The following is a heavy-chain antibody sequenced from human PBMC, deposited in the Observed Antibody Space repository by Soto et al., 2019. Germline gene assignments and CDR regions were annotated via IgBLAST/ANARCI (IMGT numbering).Heavy chain of an antibody. CDR2: VKSDETST. J-gene: IGHJ5*02. D-gene: IGHD5-12*01. CDR1: GFSFSSYW. CDR3: VRGYSWWGFNL. Sequence: VQLVESGVGLVQPGGSLRLSCVASGFSFSSYWMHWVRQVPGKGLVWVSRVKSDETSTIYADSVKGRFTISRDIAKNLLYLQLTSLRAEYTAVYPCVRGYSWWGFNLGGQGSVVTVSS. V-gene: IGHV3-74*01.